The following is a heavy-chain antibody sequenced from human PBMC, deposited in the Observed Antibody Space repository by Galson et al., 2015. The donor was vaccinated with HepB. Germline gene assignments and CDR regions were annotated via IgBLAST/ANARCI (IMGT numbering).Heavy chain of an antibody. CDR2: IYPGDSDT. CDR3: ARHQAHYDFWSGYPPPDY. Sequence: SGAEVKKPGESLKISCKGSGYSFTSYWIGWVRQMPGKGLEWMGIIYPGDSDTRYSPSFQGQVTISADKSISTAYLQWSSLKASDTAMYYCARHQAHYDFWSGYPPPDYWGQGTLVTVSS. D-gene: IGHD3-3*01. J-gene: IGHJ4*02. V-gene: IGHV5-51*01. CDR1: GYSFTSYW.